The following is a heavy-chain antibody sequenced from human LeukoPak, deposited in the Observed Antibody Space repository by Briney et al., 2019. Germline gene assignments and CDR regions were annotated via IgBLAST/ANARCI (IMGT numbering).Heavy chain of an antibody. D-gene: IGHD3-3*01. V-gene: IGHV4-39*07. CDR2: IYYSGST. J-gene: IGHJ5*02. CDR1: GGSISSSSYY. Sequence: PSETLSPTCTVSGGSISSSSYYWGWIRQPPGKGLEWIGSIYYSGSTYYNPSLKSRVTISVDTSKNQFSLKLSSVTAADTAVYYCARAKGYDFWSGYYSGWRSYQEFDPWGQGTLVTVSS. CDR3: ARAKGYDFWSGYYSGWRSYQEFDP.